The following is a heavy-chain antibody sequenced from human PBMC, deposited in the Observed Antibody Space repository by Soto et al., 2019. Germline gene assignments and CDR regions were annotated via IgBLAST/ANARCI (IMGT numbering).Heavy chain of an antibody. J-gene: IGHJ4*02. CDR3: ASTYYNDSSGPFDY. V-gene: IGHV4-31*03. Sequence: SETLSLTCTVSGGSISSGGYYWSWIRQHPGKGLEWIGYIYYSGSTYYTPSLESRVTISVDTPKNQSSLKLSSVTAADTAVYYCASTYYNDSSGPFDYWGQGTLVTVSS. CDR2: IYYSGST. CDR1: GGSISSGGYY. D-gene: IGHD3-22*01.